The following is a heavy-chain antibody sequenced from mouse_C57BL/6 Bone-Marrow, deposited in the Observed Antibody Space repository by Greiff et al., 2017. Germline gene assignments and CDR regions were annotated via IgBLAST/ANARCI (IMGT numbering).Heavy chain of an antibody. CDR2: ISDGGSYT. J-gene: IGHJ4*01. Sequence: VTLVESGGGLVKPGGSLKLSCAASGFTFSSYAMSWVRQTPEKRLEWVATISDGGSYTYSPDNVKGRFTISRANAKNNLYLQMSHLMSEDTAMYYCARGPLDYWGQGTSVTVSS. V-gene: IGHV5-4*03. CDR1: GFTFSSYA. CDR3: ARGPLDY.